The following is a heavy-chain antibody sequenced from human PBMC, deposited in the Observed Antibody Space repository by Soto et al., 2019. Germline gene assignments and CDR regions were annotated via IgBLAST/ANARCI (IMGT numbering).Heavy chain of an antibody. D-gene: IGHD3-22*01. CDR2: ISYDGSNK. V-gene: IGHV3-30*18. CDR3: AKRSLATTYYYDSSGYYPDY. J-gene: IGHJ4*02. CDR1: GFTFSSYG. Sequence: HPGGSLRLSCAASGFTFSSYGMHWVRQAPGKGLEWVAVISYDGSNKYYADSVKGRFTISRDNSKNTLYLQMNSLRAEDTAVYYCAKRSLATTYYYDSSGYYPDYWGQGTLVTVSS.